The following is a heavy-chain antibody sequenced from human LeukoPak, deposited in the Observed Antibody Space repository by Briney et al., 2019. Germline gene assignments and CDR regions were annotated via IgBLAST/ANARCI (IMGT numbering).Heavy chain of an antibody. D-gene: IGHD1-26*01. CDR1: GGSISSYC. CDR2: VYYSVST. Sequence: SETLSLTCTVSGGSISSYCWSWIRQPPGKGLEWIGYVYYSVSTNYNPSLKSRVTISVDTSKNQFSLRLSSVTAADTAVYYCARFSGSKGAFDYWGQGTLVTVSS. CDR3: ARFSGSKGAFDY. J-gene: IGHJ4*02. V-gene: IGHV4-59*01.